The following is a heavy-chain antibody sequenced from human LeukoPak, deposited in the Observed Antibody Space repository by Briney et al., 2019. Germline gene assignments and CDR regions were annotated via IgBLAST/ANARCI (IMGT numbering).Heavy chain of an antibody. CDR2: IYHSGST. D-gene: IGHD3-22*01. Sequence: SETLSLTCTVSGGSISSYFWSWIRQPPGKGLESIGYIYHSGSTKYNPSLNSRVTISIDTSKNQFSLQLNSVTPEDTAVYYCARALNYDSSGYQGPHFDYWGQGTLVTVSS. CDR3: ARALNYDSSGYQGPHFDY. CDR1: GGSISSYF. V-gene: IGHV4-59*12. J-gene: IGHJ4*02.